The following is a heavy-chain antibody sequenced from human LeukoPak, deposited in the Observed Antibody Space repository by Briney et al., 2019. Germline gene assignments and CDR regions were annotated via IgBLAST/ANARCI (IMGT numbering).Heavy chain of an antibody. D-gene: IGHD3-3*01. Sequence: SQTLSLTYAVYGGSFSGYYWGWIRQPPGKGLEWIGEINHSGSTNYNPSLKSRVTISVDTSKNQFSLKLSSVTAADTAVYYCARRLRFLEWLPRGYFDYWGQGTLVTVSS. V-gene: IGHV4-34*01. CDR1: GGSFSGYY. J-gene: IGHJ4*02. CDR2: INHSGST. CDR3: ARRLRFLEWLPRGYFDY.